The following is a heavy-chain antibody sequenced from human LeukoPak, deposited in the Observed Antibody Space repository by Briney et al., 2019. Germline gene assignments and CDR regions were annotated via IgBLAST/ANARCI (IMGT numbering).Heavy chain of an antibody. CDR1: GGSFSGYY. CDR2: INHSGST. Sequence: PSETLSLTCAVYGGSFSGYYWSWIRQPPGKGLEWIGEINHSGSTNYNPSLKSRVTISVDTSKNQFSLKLSSVTAADTAVYYCARFYVWGSYRPNWFDPWGQGTLVTVSS. J-gene: IGHJ5*02. D-gene: IGHD3-16*02. CDR3: ARFYVWGSYRPNWFDP. V-gene: IGHV4-34*01.